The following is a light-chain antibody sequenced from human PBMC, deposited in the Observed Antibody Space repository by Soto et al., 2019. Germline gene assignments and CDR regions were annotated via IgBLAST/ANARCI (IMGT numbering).Light chain of an antibody. CDR1: QSMSNH. Sequence: DIQMTQSPASLSASVEDRVIITCRASQSMSNHFNWYQQKPGKAPKLLIFAASSLQSGVTSRFSGSRSGPDFTLTISSLQPEYFATYYCQQSYSSPPTCGQGTKVDIK. CDR3: QQSYSSPPT. J-gene: IGKJ1*01. CDR2: AAS. V-gene: IGKV1-39*01.